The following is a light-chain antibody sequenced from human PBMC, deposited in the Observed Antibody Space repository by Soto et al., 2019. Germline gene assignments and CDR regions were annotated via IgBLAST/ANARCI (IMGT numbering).Light chain of an antibody. V-gene: IGKV3-15*01. CDR1: QSVTSK. J-gene: IGKJ5*01. CDR2: GAS. CDR3: QQYNNWPFT. Sequence: ERVMTQSPVTLSVSPGERATLSCRASQSVTSKLAWYQHKPGQAPRLLIYGASTRATGIPARFSGGGSGTEFTLTISSLQSEDFAVYYCQQYNNWPFTFGQGTRLESK.